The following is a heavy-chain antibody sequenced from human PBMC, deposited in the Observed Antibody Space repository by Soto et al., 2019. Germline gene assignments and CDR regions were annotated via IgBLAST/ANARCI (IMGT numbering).Heavy chain of an antibody. CDR2: IYYSGST. D-gene: IGHD1-26*01. Sequence: SETLSLTCTVSGGSISSYYWSWIRQPPGKGLEWIGYIYYSGSTNYNPSLKSRVTISVDTSKNQFSLKLSSVTAADTAVYYCARNSGKGDYYYYYMDVWGKGTTVTVSS. CDR3: ARNSGKGDYYYYYMDV. J-gene: IGHJ6*03. V-gene: IGHV4-59*08. CDR1: GGSISSYY.